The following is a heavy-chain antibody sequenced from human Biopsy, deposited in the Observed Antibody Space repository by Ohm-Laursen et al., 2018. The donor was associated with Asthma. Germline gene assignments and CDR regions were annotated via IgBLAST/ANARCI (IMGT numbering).Heavy chain of an antibody. D-gene: IGHD1-26*01. Sequence: SLRLSCSASGFTFSNYGMHWVRQAPGKGLDWVAVISFDGSNKNYTDSVKGRFTISRDNSRNTLHLQMNSLRAEDTAVYYWAKDVFPGWELRRGPDYWGQGTLVTVSS. CDR2: ISFDGSNK. CDR1: GFTFSNYG. J-gene: IGHJ4*02. V-gene: IGHV3-30*18. CDR3: AKDVFPGWELRRGPDY.